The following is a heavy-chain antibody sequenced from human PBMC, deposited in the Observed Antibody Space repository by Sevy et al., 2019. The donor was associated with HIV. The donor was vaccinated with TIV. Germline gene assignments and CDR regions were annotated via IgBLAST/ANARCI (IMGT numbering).Heavy chain of an antibody. V-gene: IGHV3-23*01. D-gene: IGHD4-17*01. CDR2: ISGRGDTT. CDR1: GFTFSSYA. CDR3: AKDRRYGDIGLFDY. J-gene: IGHJ4*02. Sequence: GGSLRLSCGASGFTFSSYAMSWVRQAPGKGLEWVSVISGRGDTTYYADSVKGRFTLSRDNSKNTPYLQMNSLRVEDTAVYYCAKDRRYGDIGLFDYWGQGTLVTVSS.